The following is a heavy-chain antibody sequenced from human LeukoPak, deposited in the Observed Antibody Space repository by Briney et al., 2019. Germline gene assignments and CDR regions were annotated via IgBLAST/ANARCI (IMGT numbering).Heavy chain of an antibody. Sequence: EPSETLSLTCTVSGGSISSRGYYWGWIRQPPGKGLEWIGSIYFGGAAYYNPSLKSRVTISVDTSKNQFSLKLSSVTAADTAVYYCARPDISGWTYYFDYWGQGTLVTVSS. CDR3: ARPDISGWTYYFDY. CDR2: IYFGGAA. V-gene: IGHV4-39*01. J-gene: IGHJ4*02. D-gene: IGHD6-19*01. CDR1: GGSISSRGYY.